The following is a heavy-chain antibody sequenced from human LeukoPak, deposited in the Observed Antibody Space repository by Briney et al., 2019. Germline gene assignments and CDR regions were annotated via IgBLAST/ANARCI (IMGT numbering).Heavy chain of an antibody. CDR2: IWYGGINK. V-gene: IGHV3-33*01. Sequence: PGRSLRLSCAASGFTFSSYGMHWVRQAPGKGLEGVAVIWYGGINKYYADSVTGRFTISSDNSKNTLYLQMNSLRAEDTAVYYCARDRLLDTPMVRLGGGNWFDPWGQGTLVTVSS. CDR3: ARDRLLDTPMVRLGGGNWFDP. D-gene: IGHD5-18*01. J-gene: IGHJ5*02. CDR1: GFTFSSYG.